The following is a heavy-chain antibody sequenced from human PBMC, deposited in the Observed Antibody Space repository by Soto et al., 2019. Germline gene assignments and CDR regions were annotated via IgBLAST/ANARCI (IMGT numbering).Heavy chain of an antibody. J-gene: IGHJ4*02. CDR3: AKVKQQLPRSHFDY. V-gene: IGHV3-23*01. CDR2: ISGSGGST. D-gene: IGHD6-13*01. CDR1: GLTFSSYA. Sequence: PGGSLRLSCAASGLTFSSYAMSWVRQAPGKGLEWVSAISGSGGSTYYADSVKGRFTISRDNSKNTLYLQMNSLRAEDTAVYYCAKVKQQLPRSHFDYWGQGTLVTVSS.